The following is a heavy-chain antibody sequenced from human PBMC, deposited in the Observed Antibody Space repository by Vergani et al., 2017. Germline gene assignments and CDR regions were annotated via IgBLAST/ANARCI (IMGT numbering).Heavy chain of an antibody. D-gene: IGHD5-24*01. CDR1: GYIFTSYW. V-gene: IGHV5-51*01. J-gene: IGHJ3*01. Sequence: EVQLVPSGAEVQKPGASLKLSCKCFGYIFTSYWIGCVRQAPGKGLEWVGIIYPGDSDTKYSPSFQGQVTISADKTSSTADLRWSSLKASDTAMYYCARLRAAHGYDAFDVWGQGTMFTVSS. CDR2: IYPGDSDT. CDR3: ARLRAAHGYDAFDV.